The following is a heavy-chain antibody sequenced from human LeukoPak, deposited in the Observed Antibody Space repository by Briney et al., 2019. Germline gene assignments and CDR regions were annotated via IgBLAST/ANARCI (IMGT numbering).Heavy chain of an antibody. J-gene: IGHJ4*02. D-gene: IGHD3-22*01. CDR3: ARAYYDSSGYSDY. Sequence: ASVTVSCKASGYTFTGYYIHWVRQAPGQGLEWMGCINPNSGATNYAQKFQGRVTMTRNTSISISYMELSRLRSDDTAVYYCARAYYDSSGYSDYWGQGTLVTVSS. V-gene: IGHV1-2*02. CDR2: INPNSGAT. CDR1: GYTFTGYY.